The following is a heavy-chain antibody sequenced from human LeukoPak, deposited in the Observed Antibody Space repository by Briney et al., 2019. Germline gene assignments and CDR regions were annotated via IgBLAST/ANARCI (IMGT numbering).Heavy chain of an antibody. Sequence: SETLSLTCAVSGGSISSGGYSWSWIRQPPGKGLEWIGYIYYSGSTYYNPSLKSRVTISVDTSKNQFSLKMRPVTAADTAIYYCARSEINDYNRYWGQGILVTVSS. V-gene: IGHV4-30-4*07. CDR2: IYYSGST. D-gene: IGHD3-16*01. CDR1: GGSISSGGYS. CDR3: ARSEINDYNRY. J-gene: IGHJ4*02.